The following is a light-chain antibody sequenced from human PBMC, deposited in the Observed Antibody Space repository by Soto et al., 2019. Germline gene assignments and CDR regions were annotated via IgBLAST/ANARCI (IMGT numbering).Light chain of an antibody. Sequence: SYELTQPPSVSVSPGQTASITCSGDKLGAKYTCWYQQKPGQSPVLVIYQHSQRPSGIPERFSGSNSGNTATLTISGTQAMDEADYYCQAWDSSTDVVFGGGTKVTVL. CDR1: KLGAKY. J-gene: IGLJ2*01. V-gene: IGLV3-1*01. CDR2: QHS. CDR3: QAWDSSTDVV.